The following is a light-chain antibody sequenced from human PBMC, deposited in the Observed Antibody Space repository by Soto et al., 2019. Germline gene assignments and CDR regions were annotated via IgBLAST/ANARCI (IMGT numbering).Light chain of an antibody. CDR2: AAS. CDR1: QGISNY. CDR3: QKYNSAPQLT. V-gene: IGKV1-27*01. J-gene: IGKJ4*01. Sequence: DIQMTQSPSSLSASVGDRVTITCRASQGISNYLAWYQQKPGKVPKLLIYAASTFQSGVPCRFSGSGSETDLTLTISSLQPEDVATYYCQKYNSAPQLTVGGGTKVEIK.